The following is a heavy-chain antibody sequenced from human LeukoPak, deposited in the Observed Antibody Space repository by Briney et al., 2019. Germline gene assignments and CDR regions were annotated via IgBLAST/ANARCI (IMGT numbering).Heavy chain of an antibody. CDR1: GGSISSPSFY. J-gene: IGHJ6*02. Sequence: SETLSLTCTVSGGSISSPSFYWGWIRQPPGKGLEHIGSISYRGSTYYNPSLKSRVTISADTSKNQFSLKVNSVTAADTAVYYCARDTTTDYYYYYGLDVWGQGTTVTVSS. V-gene: IGHV4-39*07. D-gene: IGHD5-12*01. CDR3: ARDTTTDYYYYYGLDV. CDR2: ISYRGST.